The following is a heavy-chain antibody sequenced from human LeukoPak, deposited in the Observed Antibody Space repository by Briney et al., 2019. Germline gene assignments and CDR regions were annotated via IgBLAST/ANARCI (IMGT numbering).Heavy chain of an antibody. CDR1: GYTLTELS. J-gene: IGHJ4*02. CDR2: TTPNSGGT. Sequence: ASVTVSFKVSGYTLTELSMHWVRQAPGQGLEWMGWTTPNSGGTNYAQKFQGRVTMTRDTSISTAYMELGRLRSDDTAVYYCARILVGYDYWGQGTLVTVSS. V-gene: IGHV1-2*02. CDR3: ARILVGYDY. D-gene: IGHD3-3*01.